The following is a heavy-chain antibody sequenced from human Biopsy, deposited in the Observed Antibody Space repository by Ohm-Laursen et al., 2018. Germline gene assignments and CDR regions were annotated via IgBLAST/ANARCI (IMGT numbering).Heavy chain of an antibody. Sequence: RSLRLSCSASGFTFSVYAMHWVRQAPGKGLEWVAIIWYDGSSEYYADSVRGRFTISRDNSKNTLYLQMNNLRAEDTAVFYCAKDLRNNNWGVENWGQGTLVTVSS. D-gene: IGHD7-27*01. J-gene: IGHJ4*02. CDR2: IWYDGSSE. CDR3: AKDLRNNNWGVEN. CDR1: GFTFSVYA. V-gene: IGHV3-33*06.